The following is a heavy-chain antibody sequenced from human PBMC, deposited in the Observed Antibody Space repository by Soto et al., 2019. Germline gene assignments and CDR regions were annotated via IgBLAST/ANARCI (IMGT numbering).Heavy chain of an antibody. V-gene: IGHV5-51*03. Sequence: EVQLVQSGTEVKKPGESLRISCKGSGYSFGSYWIGWVRQMPGKGLEWMGIIYPGDSETRYSPAFQGQVTISADKSISPACLQWSSLKASDTAIYYCAGRGSGWSLFEYWGQGTLVTVSS. D-gene: IGHD6-19*01. J-gene: IGHJ4*02. CDR2: IYPGDSET. CDR1: GYSFGSYW. CDR3: AGRGSGWSLFEY.